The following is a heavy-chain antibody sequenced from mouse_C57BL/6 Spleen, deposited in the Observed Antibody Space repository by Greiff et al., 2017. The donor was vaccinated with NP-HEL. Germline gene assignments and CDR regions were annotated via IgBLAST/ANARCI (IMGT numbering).Heavy chain of an antibody. CDR1: GYSFTDYN. CDR2: IHPNYGTT. D-gene: IGHD4-1*02. J-gene: IGHJ2*01. Sequence: VQLQQSGPELVKPGASVKISCKASGYSFTDYNMNWVKQSTGTSLSWLGVIHPNYGTTSYTQKFKGKATLTVDQSSSTAYMQLNSLTSEDSAVYYCARSTGQDFDYWGQGTTLTVSS. CDR3: ARSTGQDFDY. V-gene: IGHV1-39*01.